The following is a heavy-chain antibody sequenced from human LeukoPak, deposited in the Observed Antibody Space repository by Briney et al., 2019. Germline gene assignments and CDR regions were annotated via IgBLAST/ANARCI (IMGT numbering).Heavy chain of an antibody. D-gene: IGHD3-3*01. CDR2: INPNSGGT. J-gene: IGHJ4*02. CDR3: ARDHDFWSGYDDPTRAEEVNFDY. CDR1: GYTLTGHY. Sequence: ASVKVSCKASGYTLTGHYMHWVRQAPGQGLEWMGWINPNSGGTNYAQKFQGRVTMTRDTSISTAYMELSRLRSDDTAVYYCARDHDFWSGYDDPTRAEEVNFDYWGQGTLVTVSS. V-gene: IGHV1-2*02.